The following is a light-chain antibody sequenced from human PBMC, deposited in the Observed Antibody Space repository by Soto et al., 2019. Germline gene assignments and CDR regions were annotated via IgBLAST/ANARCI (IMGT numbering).Light chain of an antibody. CDR1: SSDVGGYKY. CDR2: EVS. CDR3: SSYTSSSTSVV. V-gene: IGLV2-14*01. J-gene: IGLJ2*01. Sequence: QSALTQPASVSGSPEQSITISCTGTSSDVGGYKYVSWYQQPPGRAPKLIISEVSNRPSGVSDRFTGSKSGNTASLTISGLQTEDEGDYYCSSYTSSSTSVVFGGGTKLTVL.